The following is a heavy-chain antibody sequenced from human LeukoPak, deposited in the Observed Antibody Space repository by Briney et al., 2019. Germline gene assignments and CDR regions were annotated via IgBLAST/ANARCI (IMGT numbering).Heavy chain of an antibody. D-gene: IGHD3-3*01. J-gene: IGHJ3*02. CDR1: GFTFSSYW. CDR3: ARGETVFGVGGGFDEMAFDI. Sequence: GGSLRLSCAASGFTFSSYWMIWVRQAPGKGLEWVADIKQDGSEKYYVDSVKGRFTISRDNAKNSLYLQMNSLRAEDTAVYYCARGETVFGVGGGFDEMAFDIWGQGTMVTVSS. CDR2: IKQDGSEK. V-gene: IGHV3-7*01.